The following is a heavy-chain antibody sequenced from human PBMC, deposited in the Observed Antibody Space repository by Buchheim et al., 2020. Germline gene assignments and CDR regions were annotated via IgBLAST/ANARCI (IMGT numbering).Heavy chain of an antibody. CDR1: GFSFSNYA. J-gene: IGHJ4*02. Sequence: QVQLVESGGGVVQPGRSLRLSCAASGFSFSNYAMHWVRQAPGKGLEWVAVISYDGSNKYYADSVKGRFSISRDNSRKTLYLQVNSLRPEDTAVYYCARGEGGYSYGYSHYWGQGTL. V-gene: IGHV3-30-3*01. CDR2: ISYDGSNK. CDR3: ARGEGGYSYGYSHY. D-gene: IGHD5-18*01.